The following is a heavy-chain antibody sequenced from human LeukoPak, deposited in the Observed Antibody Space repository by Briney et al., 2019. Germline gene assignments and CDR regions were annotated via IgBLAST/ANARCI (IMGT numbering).Heavy chain of an antibody. CDR1: GFIFSTYA. V-gene: IGHV3-30*02. Sequence: PGGSLRLSCAASGFIFSTYAMNWVRQAPGKGLEWVAFIRYDGSNKYYADSVKGRFTISRDNSKNTLYLQMNSLRAEDTAVYYCAKTPLGIAARSYFDYWGQGTLVTVSS. D-gene: IGHD6-6*01. J-gene: IGHJ4*02. CDR3: AKTPLGIAARSYFDY. CDR2: IRYDGSNK.